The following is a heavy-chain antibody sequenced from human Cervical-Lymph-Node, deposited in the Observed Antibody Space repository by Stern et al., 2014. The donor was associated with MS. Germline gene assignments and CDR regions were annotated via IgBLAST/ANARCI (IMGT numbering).Heavy chain of an antibody. CDR3: ARDVSSSPDAFDT. CDR1: GDSVSSNRAT. J-gene: IGHJ3*02. V-gene: IGHV6-1*01. D-gene: IGHD6-6*01. CDR2: TYHRSRWYY. Sequence: QVQLGQSGPGLVKPSQTLSLTCAISGDSVSSNRATWSWIRQSPSRGLEWLGRTYHRSRWYYDYALSVKSRVTISPDTSKNQFSLWLNSVTPEDTAVYYCARDVSSSPDAFDTWGQGTMVTVS.